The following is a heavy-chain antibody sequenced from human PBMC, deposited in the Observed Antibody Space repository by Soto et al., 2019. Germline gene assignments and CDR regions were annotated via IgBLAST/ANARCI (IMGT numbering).Heavy chain of an antibody. CDR3: ASARAVYKRAFIVS. Sequence: QVQLVESGGGVVQPGRSLRLSCAASGFTFSSFVLHWVRQAPGKGLEWVSLISSDGNKIYYADSVKGRFTISRDNSQNTPQLPMTSRTGEDAAVYYCASARAVYKRAFIVSWCQATLVTGSS. V-gene: IGHV3-30-3*01. CDR2: ISSDGNKI. CDR1: GFTFSSFV. D-gene: IGHD1-1*01. J-gene: IGHJ4*02.